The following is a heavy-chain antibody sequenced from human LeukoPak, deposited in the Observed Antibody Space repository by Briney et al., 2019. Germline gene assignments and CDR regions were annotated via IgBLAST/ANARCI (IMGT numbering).Heavy chain of an antibody. V-gene: IGHV4-34*01. CDR3: ARVYGDYVDH. J-gene: IGHJ4*02. CDR2: INHSGST. CDR1: GGSFSGYY. D-gene: IGHD4-17*01. Sequence: SETLSLTCAVYGGSFSGYYWSWIRQPPGKGLEWIGEINHSGSTNYNPSLKSRVTISVDTSKNQFSLKLSSVTAADTAMYYCARVYGDYVDHWGQGTLVTVSS.